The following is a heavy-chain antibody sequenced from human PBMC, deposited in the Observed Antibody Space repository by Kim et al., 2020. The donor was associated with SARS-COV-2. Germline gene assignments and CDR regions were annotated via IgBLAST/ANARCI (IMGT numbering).Heavy chain of an antibody. CDR3: ARDRITMVRGVIYSDY. CDR2: ISAYNGNT. Sequence: ASVKVSCKASGYTFTSYGISWVRKAPGQGLEWMGWISAYNGNTNYAQKLQGRVTMTTDTSTSTAYMELRSLRSDDTAVYYCARDRITMVRGVIYSDYWGQGTLVTVSS. J-gene: IGHJ4*02. CDR1: GYTFTSYG. V-gene: IGHV1-18*04. D-gene: IGHD3-10*01.